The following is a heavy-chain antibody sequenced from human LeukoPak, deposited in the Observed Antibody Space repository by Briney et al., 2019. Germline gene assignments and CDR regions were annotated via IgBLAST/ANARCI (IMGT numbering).Heavy chain of an antibody. V-gene: IGHV3-7*01. CDR2: IRQDGSEK. J-gene: IGHJ3*02. CDR1: GFTFSSYW. Sequence: GGSLRLSCAASGFTFSSYWMSWVRQAPGKGLEWVANIRQDGSEKYYVDSVKGRFTISRDNSKNTLYLQMNSLRAEDTAVCYCAREMRNYYDSSGPDAFDIWGQGTMVTVSS. D-gene: IGHD3-22*01. CDR3: AREMRNYYDSSGPDAFDI.